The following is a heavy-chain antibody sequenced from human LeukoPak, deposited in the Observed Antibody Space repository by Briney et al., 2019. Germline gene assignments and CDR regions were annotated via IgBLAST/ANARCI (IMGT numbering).Heavy chain of an antibody. CDR1: GGSFSGYY. D-gene: IGHD6-6*01. V-gene: IGHV4-34*01. CDR2: INHSGST. Sequence: SETLSLTCAVYGGSFSGYYWSWIRQPPGKGLEWIGEINHSGSTNYNPSLKSRVTISVDTSKNQFSLKLSSVTAADTAVYYRARKPAAGGSYSSSSFGKGYFDYWGQGTLVTVSS. J-gene: IGHJ4*02. CDR3: ARKPAAGGSYSSSSFGKGYFDY.